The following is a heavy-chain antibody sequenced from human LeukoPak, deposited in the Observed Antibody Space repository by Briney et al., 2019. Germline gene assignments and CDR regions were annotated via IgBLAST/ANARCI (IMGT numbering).Heavy chain of an antibody. CDR1: GFTFSSYW. CDR3: ARATHYYESSGYDY. D-gene: IGHD3-22*01. CDR2: INWNGGST. V-gene: IGHV3-20*04. Sequence: GGSLRLSCVASGFTFSSYWMHWVRQAPGKGLVWVSGINWNGGSTGYADSVKGRFTISRDNAKNSLYPQMNSLRAEDTALYYCARATHYYESSGYDYWGQGTLVTVSS. J-gene: IGHJ4*02.